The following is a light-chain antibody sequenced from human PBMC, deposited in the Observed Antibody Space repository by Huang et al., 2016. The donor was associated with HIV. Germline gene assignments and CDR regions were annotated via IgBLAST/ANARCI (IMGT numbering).Light chain of an antibody. CDR3: QQYDKWPLT. CDR1: QSVGSN. J-gene: IGKJ4*01. V-gene: IGKV3-15*01. CDR2: GAS. Sequence: EIVMTQSPATLSVSPGERVTLSCRASQSVGSNLAWYQQKPGQAPRLLIYGASTRATGVPIRFSGSGSGTEFTLTISSLQSEDCAVYYCQQYDKWPLTFGGGTKVEIK.